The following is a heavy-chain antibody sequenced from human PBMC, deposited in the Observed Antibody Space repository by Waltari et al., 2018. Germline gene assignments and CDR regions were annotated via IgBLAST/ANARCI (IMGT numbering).Heavy chain of an antibody. V-gene: IGHV1-18*01. CDR1: GYTFNAYA. CDR3: AREYNYFDF. D-gene: IGHD1-20*01. CDR2: ISADNGDT. J-gene: IGHJ4*02. Sequence: QVQLVQSGAEVKQPGASVKVSCTASGYTFNAYALSWVRQAPGQGLEWMGWISADNGDTNYAQKFQGRVTMTTDTSTNTAYMELKNLRSDDTAVYYCAREYNYFDFWGQGSLVTVSS.